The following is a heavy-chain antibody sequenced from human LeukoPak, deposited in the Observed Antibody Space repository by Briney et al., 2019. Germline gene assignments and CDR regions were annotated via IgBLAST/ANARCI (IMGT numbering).Heavy chain of an antibody. Sequence: PSETLSLTCTVSGGSISSSSYYWGWIRQPPGKGLEWIGSIYYSGSTYYNPSLKSRVTISVDTSKNQFSLKLSSVTAADTAVYYCARDLRLRYCSGGSCFFDYWGQGTLVTVSS. CDR3: ARDLRLRYCSGGSCFFDY. CDR1: GGSISSSSYY. CDR2: IYYSGST. D-gene: IGHD2-15*01. V-gene: IGHV4-39*07. J-gene: IGHJ4*02.